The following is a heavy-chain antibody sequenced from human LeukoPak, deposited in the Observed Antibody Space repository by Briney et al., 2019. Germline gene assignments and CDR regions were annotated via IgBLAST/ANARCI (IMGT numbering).Heavy chain of an antibody. Sequence: GASVKVSCKASGGTFSSYAISWVRQAPGQGLEWMGGIIPIFGTANYAQKFQGRVTITTDESTSTAYMELSSLRSEETAVYYWAREGGEYSYGRDYYDSSGYTFDYWGQGALVTVSS. CDR2: IIPIFGTA. J-gene: IGHJ4*02. V-gene: IGHV1-69*05. D-gene: IGHD3-22*01. CDR1: GGTFSSYA. CDR3: AREGGEYSYGRDYYDSSGYTFDY.